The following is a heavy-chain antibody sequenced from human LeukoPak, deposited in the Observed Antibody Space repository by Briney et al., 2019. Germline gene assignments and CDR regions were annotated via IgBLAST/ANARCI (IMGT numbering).Heavy chain of an antibody. CDR2: TSADNVNT. Sequence: ASVKVSCKASGYTFTSYGISWVRQAPGQGLEWMGWTSADNVNTKYAQKLQGRVTMTTDTSTSTAYMELRSLRSDDTALYYCARDLRVNSGYDSLILWGQGTLVTVSS. J-gene: IGHJ4*02. CDR1: GYTFTSYG. V-gene: IGHV1-18*01. D-gene: IGHD5-12*01. CDR3: ARDLRVNSGYDSLIL.